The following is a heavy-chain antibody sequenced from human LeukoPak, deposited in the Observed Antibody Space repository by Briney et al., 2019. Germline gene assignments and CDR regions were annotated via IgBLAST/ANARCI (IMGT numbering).Heavy chain of an antibody. Sequence: PGGSLRLSCAASGFTFSSYWMSWVRQAPGKGLEWVANIKQDGSEKYYVDSVNGLFTISRDNAKNSLYLQMNSLRAEDTAVYYCAREISSWYRTEGRFDPWGQGTLVTVSS. CDR2: IKQDGSEK. J-gene: IGHJ5*02. D-gene: IGHD6-13*01. V-gene: IGHV3-7*01. CDR1: GFTFSSYW. CDR3: AREISSWYRTEGRFDP.